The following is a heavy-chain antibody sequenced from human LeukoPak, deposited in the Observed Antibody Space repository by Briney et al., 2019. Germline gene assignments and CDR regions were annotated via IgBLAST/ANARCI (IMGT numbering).Heavy chain of an antibody. CDR3: ARSVTIFGVVHFPHAFDI. CDR1: GFTFDDYA. CDR2: ISWNSGSI. D-gene: IGHD3-3*01. J-gene: IGHJ3*02. Sequence: GGSLRLSCAASGFTFDDYAMHWVRQAPGKGLEWVSGISWNSGSIGYADSVKGQFTISRDNAKNSLYLQMNSLRSDDTAVYYCARSVTIFGVVHFPHAFDIWGQGTMVTVSS. V-gene: IGHV3-9*01.